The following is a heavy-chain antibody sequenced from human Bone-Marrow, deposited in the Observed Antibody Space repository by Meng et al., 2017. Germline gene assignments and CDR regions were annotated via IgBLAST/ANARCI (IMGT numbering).Heavy chain of an antibody. J-gene: IGHJ4*02. CDR3: ARDEDISAAGKLFGDY. CDR2: INPKSGDT. V-gene: IGHV1-2*06. D-gene: IGHD6-13*01. Sequence: QGELVQAGAEVKEPGALVKVPCKASGYTFPDYWLHGVRRAPGQGLEWMERINPKSGDTHYAQRFQGRVTMTGDTSISTAYMELSGLRSDDTAMYYCARDEDISAAGKLFGDYWGQGTLVTVSS. CDR1: GYTFPDYW.